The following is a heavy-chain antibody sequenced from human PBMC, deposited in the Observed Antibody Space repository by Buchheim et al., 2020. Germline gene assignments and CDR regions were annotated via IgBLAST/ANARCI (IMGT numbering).Heavy chain of an antibody. J-gene: IGHJ4*02. CDR1: GFTFSSYA. CDR3: AKESRWLPVYFDY. V-gene: IGHV3-30-3*01. Sequence: QVQLVESGGGVVQPGRSLRLSCAASGFTFSSYAMHWVRQAPGKGLEWVAVISYDGSNKYYADSVKGRFTISRDNSKNTLYLQMNSLRAEDTAVYYCAKESRWLPVYFDYWGQGTL. D-gene: IGHD3-22*01. CDR2: ISYDGSNK.